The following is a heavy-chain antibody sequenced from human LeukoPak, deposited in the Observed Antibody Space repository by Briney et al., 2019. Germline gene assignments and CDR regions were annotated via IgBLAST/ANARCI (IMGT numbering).Heavy chain of an antibody. CDR2: IIPILGIA. D-gene: IGHD3-3*01. CDR1: GGAFSSYA. V-gene: IGHV1-69*04. CDR3: ANAYYDFWSGYYGMDV. Sequence: SVKVSCKASGGAFSSYAISWVRQAPGQGLEWMGRIIPILGIANYAQKFQGRVTITADKSTSTAYMELSSLRSEDTAVYYCANAYYDFWSGYYGMDVWGQGTTVTVS. J-gene: IGHJ6*02.